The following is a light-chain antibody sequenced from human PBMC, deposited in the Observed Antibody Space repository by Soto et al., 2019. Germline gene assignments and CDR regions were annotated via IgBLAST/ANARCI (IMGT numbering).Light chain of an antibody. CDR3: QQYKDLIT. CDR1: QDITNY. J-gene: IGKJ4*01. V-gene: IGKV1-33*01. Sequence: DIRVTQSPSSLSASVGDSVTITCRVSQDITNYLNWYQQKPGKAPELLIYDASKLEPGVPSRFSGGGSGTDFTLTIPRLQPEDFATYYCQQYKDLITFGGGTRVE. CDR2: DAS.